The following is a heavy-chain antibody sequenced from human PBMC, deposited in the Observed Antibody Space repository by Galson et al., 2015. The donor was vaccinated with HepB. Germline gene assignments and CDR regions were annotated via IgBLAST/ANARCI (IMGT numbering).Heavy chain of an antibody. CDR2: IWYDGSNK. J-gene: IGHJ2*01. D-gene: IGHD6-19*01. CDR1: GFTFSSYG. CDR3: ARDSGIAVAGITDWYFDL. Sequence: SLRLSCAASGFTFSSYGMHWVRQAPGKGLEWVAVIWYDGSNKYYADSVKGRFTISRDNSKNTLYLQMNSLRAEDTAVYYCARDSGIAVAGITDWYFDLWGRGTLVTVSS. V-gene: IGHV3-33*01.